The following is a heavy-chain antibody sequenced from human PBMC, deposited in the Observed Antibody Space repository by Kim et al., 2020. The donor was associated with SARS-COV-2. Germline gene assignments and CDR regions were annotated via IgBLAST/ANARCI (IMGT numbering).Heavy chain of an antibody. V-gene: IGHV3-23*01. Sequence: GGSLRLSCAASGFTFSSYAMSWVRQAPGKGLEWVSAISGSGGSTYYADSVKGRFTISRDNSKNTLYLQMNSLRAEDTAVYYCAKYASGYQLLMNDAFDIWGQGTMVTVSS. D-gene: IGHD2-2*01. CDR1: GFTFSSYA. CDR3: AKYASGYQLLMNDAFDI. J-gene: IGHJ3*02. CDR2: ISGSGGST.